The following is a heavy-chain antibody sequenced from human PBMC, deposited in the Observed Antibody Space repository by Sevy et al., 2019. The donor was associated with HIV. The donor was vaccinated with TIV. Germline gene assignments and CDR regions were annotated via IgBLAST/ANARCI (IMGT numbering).Heavy chain of an antibody. Sequence: GGSLRLSCAASGFTFSGYYMDWVRRAPGEGLEWVGRSRNKANSYITEYAASVKGRFSISRDDSNNSLFLQMNSLKTEDTAVYYCVREGAAAGDFDWWGQGTLVTVSS. CDR1: GFTFSGYY. CDR2: SRNKANSYIT. D-gene: IGHD6-13*01. J-gene: IGHJ4*02. CDR3: VREGAAAGDFDW. V-gene: IGHV3-72*01.